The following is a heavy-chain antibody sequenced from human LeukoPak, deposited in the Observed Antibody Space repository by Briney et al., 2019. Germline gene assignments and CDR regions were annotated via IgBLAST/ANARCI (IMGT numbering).Heavy chain of an antibody. CDR2: INPNSGGT. D-gene: IGHD2-21*02. CDR1: GYTFTGYY. J-gene: IGHJ1*01. Sequence: GASVKVSCKASGYTFTGYYMHWVRQAPGQGLEWMGWINPNSGGTNYAQKFQGRVTMTRDTSISTAYMELSRLRSDDTAVYYCARDMTAYCGGDCYQYFQHWGQGTLVTVSS. V-gene: IGHV1-2*02. CDR3: ARDMTAYCGGDCYQYFQH.